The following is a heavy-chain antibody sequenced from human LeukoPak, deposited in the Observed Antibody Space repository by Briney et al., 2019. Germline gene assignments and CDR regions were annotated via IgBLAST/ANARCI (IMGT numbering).Heavy chain of an antibody. D-gene: IGHD3-10*01. Sequence: ASVKVSCKASGYTFTGYYMHWVRLAPGQGLEWMGWINPNSGGTNYAQKFQGWVTMTRDTSISTAYMELSRLRSDDTAVYYCARDPMVRGAPFYYGMDVWGQGTTVTVSS. J-gene: IGHJ6*02. CDR2: INPNSGGT. CDR1: GYTFTGYY. V-gene: IGHV1-2*04. CDR3: ARDPMVRGAPFYYGMDV.